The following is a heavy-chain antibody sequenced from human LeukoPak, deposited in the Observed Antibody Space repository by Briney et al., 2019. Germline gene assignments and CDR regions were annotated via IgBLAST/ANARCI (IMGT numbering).Heavy chain of an antibody. Sequence: GGSLRLSCAASGFTFSSYAMHWVRQAPGKGLEWVAVISYDGSNKYYADSVKGRFTISGDNSKNTPYLQMNSLRAEDTAVYYCAKKQAAAVVTALPDYWGQGTLVTVSS. CDR3: AKKQAAAVVTALPDY. J-gene: IGHJ4*02. CDR1: GFTFSSYA. D-gene: IGHD2-21*02. CDR2: ISYDGSNK. V-gene: IGHV3-30-3*02.